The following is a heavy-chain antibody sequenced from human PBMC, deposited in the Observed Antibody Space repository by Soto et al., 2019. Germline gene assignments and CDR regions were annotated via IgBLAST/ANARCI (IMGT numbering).Heavy chain of an antibody. D-gene: IGHD6-19*01. CDR2: IYPGDSDT. CDR3: ARGGCQSLVPPGLDT. CDR1: GESFTRYW. Sequence: ASLKISCKGSGESFTRYWIGPVRQMPRKDLEWLGVIYPGDSDTRYSPSFPGQVTIPADKSISTAYLQWSSQKASDPAMYYCARGGCQSLVPPGLDTSCQGTLLTASS. J-gene: IGHJ5*02. V-gene: IGHV5-51*01.